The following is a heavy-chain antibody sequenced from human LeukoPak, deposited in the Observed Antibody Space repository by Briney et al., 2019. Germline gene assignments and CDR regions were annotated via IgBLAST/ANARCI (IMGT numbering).Heavy chain of an antibody. Sequence: SETLSLTCTVSGGSISSSSYYWGWLRQPPGKGLEWIGSIYYSGSTYYNPSLKSRVTISVDTSKNQFSLKLSSVTAADTAVYYCAVEFLGYGSGSYFDYWGQGTLVTVSS. CDR3: AVEFLGYGSGSYFDY. CDR1: GGSISSSSYY. CDR2: IYYSGST. D-gene: IGHD3-10*01. J-gene: IGHJ4*02. V-gene: IGHV4-39*01.